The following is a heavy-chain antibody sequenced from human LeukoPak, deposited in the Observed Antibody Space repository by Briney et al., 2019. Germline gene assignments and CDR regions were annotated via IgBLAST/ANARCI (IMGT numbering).Heavy chain of an antibody. CDR2: ISAYNCNT. CDR3: ARVGEVVVAAKIDY. J-gene: IGHJ4*02. D-gene: IGHD2-15*01. Sequence: ASVKVSCKASGYTFTSYGISLVRQDPGQGREWMGGISAYNCNTNYAQKLQRRVTSTTYTSTSRADMELRRLRSGDTAVYYCARVGEVVVAAKIDYWGQGTLVTVSS. CDR1: GYTFTSYG. V-gene: IGHV1-18*01.